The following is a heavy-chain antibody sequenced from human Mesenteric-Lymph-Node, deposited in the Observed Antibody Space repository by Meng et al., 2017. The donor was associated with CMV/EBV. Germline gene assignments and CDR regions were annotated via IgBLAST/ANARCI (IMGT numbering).Heavy chain of an antibody. Sequence: GESLKISCAASGFTFSNYDMHWVRQAPGKGLEWVAFISNDGTNTYYGDSVKGRFTISRDKSKNTVYLQMNSLRPEETAVYYCARDGGPTTESHDAFDIWGQGTVVTVSS. D-gene: IGHD4-17*01. V-gene: IGHV3-30*19. CDR1: GFTFSNYD. CDR2: ISNDGTNT. CDR3: ARDGGPTTESHDAFDI. J-gene: IGHJ3*02.